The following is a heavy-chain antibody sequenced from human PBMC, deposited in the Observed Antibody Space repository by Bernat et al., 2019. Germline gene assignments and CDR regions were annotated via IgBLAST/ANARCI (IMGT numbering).Heavy chain of an antibody. D-gene: IGHD6-19*01. CDR2: ISSSSTYT. J-gene: IGHJ4*02. Sequence: QVQLVESGGGLVKPGGSLRLSCAASGFTFSDYYMSWIRQAPGKGLEWVSYISSSSTYTNYADSVKGRFTISRDNAKKSLFLQMNSLRAEDTAVYYCARDLIAVAGTLVPSDYWGQGTLVTVSS. CDR1: GFTFSDYY. CDR3: ARDLIAVAGTLVPSDY. V-gene: IGHV3-11*06.